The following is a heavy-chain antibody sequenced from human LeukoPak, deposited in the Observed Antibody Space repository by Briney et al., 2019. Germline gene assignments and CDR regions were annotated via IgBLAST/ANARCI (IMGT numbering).Heavy chain of an antibody. V-gene: IGHV3-21*01. Sequence: GGSLRLSCAAPGFTFSSYSMNWVRQAPGKGLEWVSSISSSSSYIYYADSVKGRFTISRDNAKNSLYLQMNSLRAEDTAVYYCARDYYDSSGDHAFDIWGQGTMVTVSS. J-gene: IGHJ3*02. CDR2: ISSSSSYI. CDR1: GFTFSSYS. CDR3: ARDYYDSSGDHAFDI. D-gene: IGHD3-22*01.